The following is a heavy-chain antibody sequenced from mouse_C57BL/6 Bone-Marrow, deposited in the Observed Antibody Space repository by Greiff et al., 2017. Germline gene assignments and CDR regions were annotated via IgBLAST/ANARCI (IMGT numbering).Heavy chain of an antibody. CDR1: GYTFTCYW. Sequence: VQLQQPGAELVKPGASVKMSCKASGYTFTCYWITWVKQRPGQGLEWIGDIYPTSGRTNYNEKFKSKAILTVDTSSNTAYMQLSSLTSEDSAVFYCARSGPLGRSFDYWGQGTTLTVSS. V-gene: IGHV1-55*01. D-gene: IGHD4-1*01. CDR3: ARSGPLGRSFDY. J-gene: IGHJ2*01. CDR2: IYPTSGRT.